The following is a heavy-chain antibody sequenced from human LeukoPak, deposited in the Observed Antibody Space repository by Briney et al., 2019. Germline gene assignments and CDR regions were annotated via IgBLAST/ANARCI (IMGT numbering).Heavy chain of an antibody. J-gene: IGHJ4*02. V-gene: IGHV3-30*02. CDR1: GFTFSSYG. CDR3: AKDQVAGYCSSTSCYVFDY. CDR2: IRYDGSNK. Sequence: GGSLRLSCAASGFTFSSYGMHWVRQAPGKGLEWVAFIRYDGSNKYYADSVKGRFTISRDNSKNTLYLQMNSLRAEDTAVYYCAKDQVAGYCSSTSCYVFDYWGQGTLVTVPS. D-gene: IGHD2-2*01.